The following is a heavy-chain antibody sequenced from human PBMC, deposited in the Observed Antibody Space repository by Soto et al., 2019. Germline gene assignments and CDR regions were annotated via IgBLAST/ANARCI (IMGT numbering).Heavy chain of an antibody. Sequence: SETLSLTCTVSGGSISSGGYYWSWIRQHPWKGLEWIGYIYYSGSTYYNPSLKSRVTISVDRSKNQFSLKLSSVTAADTAVYYCARVAYCGGDCYRGFDPWGQGTLVTVSS. CDR2: IYYSGST. J-gene: IGHJ5*02. CDR1: GGSISSGGYY. CDR3: ARVAYCGGDCYRGFDP. V-gene: IGHV4-31*03. D-gene: IGHD2-21*02.